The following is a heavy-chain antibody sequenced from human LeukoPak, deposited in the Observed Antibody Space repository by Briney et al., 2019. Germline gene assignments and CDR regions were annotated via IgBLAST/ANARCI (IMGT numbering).Heavy chain of an antibody. V-gene: IGHV4-59*01. CDR2: MYYSGNT. D-gene: IGHD2-2*01. J-gene: IGHJ5*02. CDR1: GDSISSYS. Sequence: PAETLSLTCTVSGDSISSYSWSWIRQPPGKGLEWIGYMYYSGNTKYNPFLKSRLTISVDTSKNQFSLYLSSVTAADTGVYYCARDRRDCSSTTCYEWLDPWGQGTLVTVSS. CDR3: ARDRRDCSSTTCYEWLDP.